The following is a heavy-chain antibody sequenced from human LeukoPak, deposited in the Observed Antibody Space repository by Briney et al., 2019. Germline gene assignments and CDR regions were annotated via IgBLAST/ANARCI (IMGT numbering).Heavy chain of an antibody. Sequence: ASVKVSCKASGGTFSSYAISWVRQAPGQGLEWMGGIIPIFGTANYAQKFPGRVTITADESTSTAYMELSSLRSEDTAVYYCASRTTGGVILYGDYEFDYWGQGTLVTVSS. D-gene: IGHD4-17*01. CDR3: ASRTTGGVILYGDYEFDY. V-gene: IGHV1-69*13. J-gene: IGHJ4*02. CDR2: IIPIFGTA. CDR1: GGTFSSYA.